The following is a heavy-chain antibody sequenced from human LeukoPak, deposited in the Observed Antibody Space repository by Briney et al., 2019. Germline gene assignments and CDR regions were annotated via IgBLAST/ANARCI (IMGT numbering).Heavy chain of an antibody. CDR3: ANSWGSGRNYDYCYMDV. Sequence: SVRVSCEASGFTFDDYAMHWVRQAPGKGLEWVAGISWYSGSISYADTLKGRFTISRDNSKNSLYLQMNSMRAEDTALYYCANSWGSGRNYDYCYMDVWGKGTTVTVSS. CDR1: GFTFDDYA. CDR2: ISWYSGSI. J-gene: IGHJ6*03. V-gene: IGHV3-9*01. D-gene: IGHD3-10*01.